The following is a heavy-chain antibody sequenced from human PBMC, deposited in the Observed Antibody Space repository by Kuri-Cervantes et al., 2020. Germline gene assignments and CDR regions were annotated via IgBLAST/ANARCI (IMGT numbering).Heavy chain of an antibody. D-gene: IGHD5-24*01. CDR1: GFTFDDYA. CDR3: AKGSVEMATFGGFDI. V-gene: IGHV3-43D*04. Sequence: GESLKLSCAASGFTFDDYAMHWVRQAPGKGLEWVSLISWDGGSTYYADSVKGRFTISRDNSKNTLYLQMNSLRAEDTAVYYCAKGSVEMATFGGFDIWGQGTMVTVSS. CDR2: ISWDGGST. J-gene: IGHJ3*02.